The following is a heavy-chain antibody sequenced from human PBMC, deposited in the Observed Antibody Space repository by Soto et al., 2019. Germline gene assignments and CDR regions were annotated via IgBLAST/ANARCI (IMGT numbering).Heavy chain of an antibody. J-gene: IGHJ3*02. V-gene: IGHV1-18*01. CDR3: ERLMYGDYIFDI. Sequence: ASVKVSCKASGYTFTSYGISWVRQAPGQGLEWMGWISAYNGNTNYAQKLQGRVTMTTDTSTSTAYMELRSLRSDDTAVYYCERLMYGDYIFDIWGQAIMVTVSS. D-gene: IGHD4-17*01. CDR2: ISAYNGNT. CDR1: GYTFTSYG.